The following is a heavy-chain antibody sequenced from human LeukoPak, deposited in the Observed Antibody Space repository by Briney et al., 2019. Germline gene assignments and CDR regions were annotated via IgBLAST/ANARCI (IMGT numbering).Heavy chain of an antibody. Sequence: PGGSLRLSCAASGFTFSSYAMSWVRQAPGKGLEWVSAISGSGGSTYYADSVKGRFTISRDNSKNTLYLQMNSLRAEDTAVYYCAKDRGVVGDYALNWYFDLWGRGTLVTVSS. CDR3: AKDRGVVGDYALNWYFDL. CDR1: GFTFSSYA. V-gene: IGHV3-23*01. CDR2: ISGSGGST. D-gene: IGHD4-17*01. J-gene: IGHJ2*01.